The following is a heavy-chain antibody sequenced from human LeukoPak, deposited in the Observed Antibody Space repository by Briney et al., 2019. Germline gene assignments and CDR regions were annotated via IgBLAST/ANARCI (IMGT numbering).Heavy chain of an antibody. J-gene: IGHJ4*02. CDR2: IYYSGST. Sequence: SETLSPTCTVSGGSISSYYWSWIRQPPGKGLEWIGYIYYSGSTNYNPSLKSRVTISVDTSKNQFSLKLSSVTAADTAVYYCARGSSWYSGYYFDYWGQGTLVTVSS. V-gene: IGHV4-59*01. D-gene: IGHD6-13*01. CDR1: GGSISSYY. CDR3: ARGSSWYSGYYFDY.